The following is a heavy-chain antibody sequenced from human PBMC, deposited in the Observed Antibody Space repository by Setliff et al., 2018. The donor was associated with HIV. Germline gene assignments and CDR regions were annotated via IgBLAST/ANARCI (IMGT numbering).Heavy chain of an antibody. CDR1: GYTFVSYD. D-gene: IGHD3-10*01. CDR2: MNPNSGNT. Sequence: ASVKVSCKASGYTFVSYDINWVRQAPGQGLEWMGWMNPNSGNTAYAQKFQGRLTMTRDTSKTTSYMELRSLTSEDTAIYYCATHQGFLGSGIHWFDPWGQGTLGTVSS. V-gene: IGHV1-8*02. CDR3: ATHQGFLGSGIHWFDP. J-gene: IGHJ5*02.